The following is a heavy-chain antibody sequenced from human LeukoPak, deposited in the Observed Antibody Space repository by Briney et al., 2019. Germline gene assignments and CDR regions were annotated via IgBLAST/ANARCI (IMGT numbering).Heavy chain of an antibody. J-gene: IGHJ6*04. Sequence: GRSLRLSCAASGFTFSSYGMHWVRQAPGKGLEWVAVISYDGSNKYYADSVKGRFTISRDNSKNTLYLQMNSLRAEDTAVYYCAKDKVPAAYYYRMDVWGKGTTVTVSS. CDR2: ISYDGSNK. CDR1: GFTFSSYG. CDR3: AKDKVPAAYYYRMDV. D-gene: IGHD2-2*01. V-gene: IGHV3-30*18.